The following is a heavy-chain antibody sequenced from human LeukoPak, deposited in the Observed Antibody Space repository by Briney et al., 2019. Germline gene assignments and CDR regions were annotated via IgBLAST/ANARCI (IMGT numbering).Heavy chain of an antibody. D-gene: IGHD3-9*01. Sequence: GGSLRLSCAASGFTFSSYAMHWVRQAPGKGLEWVAVILYDGSNKYYADSVKGRFTISRDNSKNTLYLQMNSLRAEDAAVYYCARGQFDWLYIFDYWGQGTLVTVSS. V-gene: IGHV3-30*04. CDR2: ILYDGSNK. CDR1: GFTFSSYA. CDR3: ARGQFDWLYIFDY. J-gene: IGHJ4*02.